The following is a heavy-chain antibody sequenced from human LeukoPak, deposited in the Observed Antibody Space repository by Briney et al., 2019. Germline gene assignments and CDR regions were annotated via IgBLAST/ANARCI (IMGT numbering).Heavy chain of an antibody. Sequence: ASVKVSCKASGGTFSSYAISWVRQAPGQGLEWMGGIIPIFGTANYAQKFQGRVTITADKSTSTAYMELRSLRSEDTAVYYCARSIAVQGFLYYFDYWGQGTLVTVSS. CDR3: ARSIAVQGFLYYFDY. CDR1: GGTFSSYA. D-gene: IGHD6-19*01. CDR2: IIPIFGTA. V-gene: IGHV1-69*06. J-gene: IGHJ4*02.